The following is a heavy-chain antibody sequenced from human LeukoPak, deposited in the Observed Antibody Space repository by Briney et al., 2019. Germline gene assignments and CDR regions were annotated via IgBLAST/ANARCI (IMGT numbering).Heavy chain of an antibody. CDR3: ARGGKARYSGYDQNYYYYGMDL. CDR2: ISAYNGNT. J-gene: IGHJ6*04. D-gene: IGHD5-12*01. Sequence: ASVKVSCKASGYTFTSYGISWVRQAPGQGLEWMGWISAYNGNTNYAQKLQGRVTMTTDTSTSPAYMELRSLRSDDPAVYYCARGGKARYSGYDQNYYYYGMDLWGKGTTVTVSS. V-gene: IGHV1-18*04. CDR1: GYTFTSYG.